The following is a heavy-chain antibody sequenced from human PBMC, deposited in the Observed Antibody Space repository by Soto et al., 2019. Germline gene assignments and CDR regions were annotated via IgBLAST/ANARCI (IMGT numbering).Heavy chain of an antibody. J-gene: IGHJ6*02. CDR2: ISAYNGNT. CDR1: GYTFTSYG. D-gene: IGHD3-3*01. V-gene: IGHV1-18*01. Sequence: ASVKVSCKASGYTFTSYGISWVRQAPGQGLEWMGWISAYNGNTKYAQKLQGRVTMTTDTSTSTAYMELRSLRAEDTAVYYCAKDKYDFWSYMDVWGQGTTVTVSS. CDR3: AKDKYDFWSYMDV.